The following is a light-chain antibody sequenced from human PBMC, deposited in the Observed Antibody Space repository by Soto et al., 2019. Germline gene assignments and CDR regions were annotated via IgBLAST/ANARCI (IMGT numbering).Light chain of an antibody. CDR3: CSYAVYNHVV. J-gene: IGLJ2*01. Sequence: QSVLTQPRSVSGSPGQSVTISCTGTSSDVGGYNYVSWHQQHPGKAPQLMIYDVSKRPSGVPDRFSGSKSGNTASLTISGLQAEDEADYYCCSYAVYNHVVFGGGTKVTVL. V-gene: IGLV2-11*01. CDR1: SSDVGGYNY. CDR2: DVS.